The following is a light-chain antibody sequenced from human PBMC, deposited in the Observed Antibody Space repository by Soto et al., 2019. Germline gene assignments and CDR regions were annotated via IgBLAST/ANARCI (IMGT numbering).Light chain of an antibody. V-gene: IGLV1-44*01. Sequence: QSVLTQPPSASGTPGQRVTISCSGSSSNIGSYSVNWYQQLPGTAPKLLIYNSNQRPSGVPDRFSGSKSGTSASLAISGLQSEDEADYYCAARDDSLSVHVVFGGGTKVTVL. J-gene: IGLJ2*01. CDR3: AARDDSLSVHVV. CDR1: SSNIGSYS. CDR2: NSN.